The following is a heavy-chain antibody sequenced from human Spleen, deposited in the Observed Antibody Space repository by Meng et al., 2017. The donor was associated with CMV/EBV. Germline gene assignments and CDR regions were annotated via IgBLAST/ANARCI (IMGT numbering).Heavy chain of an antibody. CDR2: INTNTGNP. V-gene: IGHV7-4-1*02. Sequence: KVACKASGYTVTRYAMNWVRQAPGQGLEWMGWINTNTGNPTYAQGFTGRFVFSLDTSVSTVYLQITSLKAEDTAVYYCASVSGEGGYWGQGTLVTVSS. J-gene: IGHJ4*02. D-gene: IGHD1-26*01. CDR1: GYTVTRYA. CDR3: ASVSGEGGY.